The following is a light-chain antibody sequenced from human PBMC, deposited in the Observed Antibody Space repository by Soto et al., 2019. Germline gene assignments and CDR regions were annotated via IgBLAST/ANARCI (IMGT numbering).Light chain of an antibody. CDR3: CSYAGTSTHTV. CDR2: EVS. Sequence: QSALTQPASVSGSPGQSITISCTGTSSDVGSYKLVSWYQQHPGKAPKLMISEVSKRPSGISDRFSGSKSGSTAPLTISGLQAEDEADYYCCSYAGTSTHTVFGGGTQLTVL. CDR1: SSDVGSYKL. V-gene: IGLV2-23*02. J-gene: IGLJ7*01.